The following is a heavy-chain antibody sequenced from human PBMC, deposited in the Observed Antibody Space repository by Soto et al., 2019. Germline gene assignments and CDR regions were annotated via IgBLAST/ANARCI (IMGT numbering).Heavy chain of an antibody. CDR1: GFTFSNAW. CDR2: IKSKTDGGTT. D-gene: IGHD3-3*01. CDR3: TTEGVVIPPPGFDY. V-gene: IGHV3-15*07. J-gene: IGHJ4*02. Sequence: GGSLRLSCAASGFTFSNAWMNWVRQAPGKGLEWVGRIKSKTDGGTTDYAAPVKGRFTISRDDSKNTLYLQMNSLKTEDTAVYYFTTEGVVIPPPGFDYWGQGTLVTVSS.